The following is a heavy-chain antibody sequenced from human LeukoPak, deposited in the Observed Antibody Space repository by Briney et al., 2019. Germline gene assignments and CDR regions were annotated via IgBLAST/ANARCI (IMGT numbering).Heavy chain of an antibody. J-gene: IGHJ5*02. D-gene: IGHD3-16*01. V-gene: IGHV3-7*01. CDR1: GFTFNLYW. CDR3: VRQMIRFWFDP. CDR2: INPDGSQK. Sequence: GGSLRLSCAASGFTFNLYWMTWVRQSPGKGLEWVADINPDGSQKYSVDSVKGRFTISRDNAKNSLFLQMNSLRAEDTAVYYCVRQMIRFWFDPWGQGTQVTVSS.